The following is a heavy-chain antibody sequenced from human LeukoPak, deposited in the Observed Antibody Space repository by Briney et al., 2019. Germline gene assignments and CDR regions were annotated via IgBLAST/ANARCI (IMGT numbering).Heavy chain of an antibody. CDR1: GFTFSTYE. CDR2: ISRSGTTI. Sequence: GGSLRLSCAASGFTFSTYEMNWARQAPGKGLEWISYISRSGTTIYYADSVKGRFTVPRDNAKNSLYLQMNSLRAEDTAVYYCARDLLLYFDQWGQGTLVTVSS. J-gene: IGHJ4*02. CDR3: ARDLLLYFDQ. D-gene: IGHD3-10*01. V-gene: IGHV3-48*03.